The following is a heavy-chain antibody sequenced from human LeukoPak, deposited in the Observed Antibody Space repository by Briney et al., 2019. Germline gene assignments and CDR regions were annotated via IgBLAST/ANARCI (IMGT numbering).Heavy chain of an antibody. Sequence: GGSLRLSCAASGFSFSSYSMNWVRQAPGKGLEWVSSISTSGSYIYYAGSVKGRFTISRDNAKNTLYLQMNSLRAEDTAVYYCARDAVDTANAVWGQGTTVTVSS. V-gene: IGHV3-21*01. D-gene: IGHD5-18*01. CDR2: ISTSGSYI. J-gene: IGHJ6*02. CDR3: ARDAVDTANAV. CDR1: GFSFSSYS.